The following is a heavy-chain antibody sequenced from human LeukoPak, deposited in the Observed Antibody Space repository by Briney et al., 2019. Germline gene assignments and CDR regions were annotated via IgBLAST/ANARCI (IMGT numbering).Heavy chain of an antibody. J-gene: IGHJ4*02. V-gene: IGHV3-23*01. CDR1: GFTFSSYG. CDR3: AKDALTYSSSWYYFDY. CDR2: ISGSGGST. Sequence: GGSLRLSCAASGFTFSSYGMNWVRQAPGKGLEWVSFISGSGGSTYYADSVQGRFTISRDNSKNTLYLQMNSLRAEDTAVYYCAKDALTYSSSWYYFDYWGQGTLVTVSS. D-gene: IGHD6-13*01.